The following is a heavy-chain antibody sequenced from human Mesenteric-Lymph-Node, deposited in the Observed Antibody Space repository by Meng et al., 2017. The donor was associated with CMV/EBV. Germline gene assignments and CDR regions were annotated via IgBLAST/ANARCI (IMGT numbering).Heavy chain of an antibody. J-gene: IGHJ5*02. CDR2: TIPLLAVT. D-gene: IGHD3/OR15-3a*01. CDR1: GGTFSSDT. CDR3: ARAGGTDHDFYTGYYHGWFDP. Sequence: SVKVSCKTSGGTFSSDTFSWVRQAPGQGPEWMGRTIPLLAVTNYAQKFQGRVTITADKATSTVYMELSSLRSEDTAVYYCARAGGTDHDFYTGYYHGWFDPWGQGTLVTVSS. V-gene: IGHV1-69*02.